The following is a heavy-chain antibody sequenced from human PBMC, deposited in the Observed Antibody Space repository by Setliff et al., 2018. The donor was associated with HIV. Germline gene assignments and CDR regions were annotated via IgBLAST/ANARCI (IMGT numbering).Heavy chain of an antibody. Sequence: SETLSLTCAVSGGSISSPNWWSWVRQPPGKGLEWIGEVYQTGSTGHNPSLKSRVTISVDKSTNQFSLTLTSVTAADTAVYYCARSRGFWRSGYYYYYMDVWGKGTTVTVSS. CDR2: VYQTGST. V-gene: IGHV4-4*02. D-gene: IGHD3-3*01. CDR3: ARSRGFWRSGYYYYYMDV. CDR1: GGSISSPNW. J-gene: IGHJ6*03.